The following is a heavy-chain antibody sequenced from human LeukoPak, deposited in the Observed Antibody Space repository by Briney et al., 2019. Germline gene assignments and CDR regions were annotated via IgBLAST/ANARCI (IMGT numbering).Heavy chain of an antibody. V-gene: IGHV3-30-3*01. Sequence: GRSLRLSCAASGFTFSSYAMHWVRQAPGKGLERVAVISYDGSNKYYADSVKGRFTISRDNSKNTLYLQMNSLRAEDTAVYYCARDSPYSSSNWFDPWGQGTLVTVSS. CDR3: ARDSPYSSSNWFDP. D-gene: IGHD6-6*01. J-gene: IGHJ5*02. CDR2: ISYDGSNK. CDR1: GFTFSSYA.